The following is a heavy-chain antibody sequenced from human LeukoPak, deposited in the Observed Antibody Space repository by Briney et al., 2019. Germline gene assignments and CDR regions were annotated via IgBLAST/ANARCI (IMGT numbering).Heavy chain of an antibody. Sequence: SETLSLTCAVSGGSISSSNWWSWVRQPPGKGLEWIGEIYHSGSTNYNPSLKSRVTISVDTSKNQFSLKLSSVTAADTAVYYCARDPIHYYDSSGGWGQGTLVTVSS. J-gene: IGHJ4*02. CDR2: IYHSGST. D-gene: IGHD3-22*01. CDR1: GGSISSSNW. V-gene: IGHV4-4*02. CDR3: ARDPIHYYDSSGG.